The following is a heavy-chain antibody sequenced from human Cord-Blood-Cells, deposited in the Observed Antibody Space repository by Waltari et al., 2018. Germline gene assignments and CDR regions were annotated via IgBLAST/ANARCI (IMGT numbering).Heavy chain of an antibody. CDR2: INPNSGNT. CDR1: GYTFTSYA. CDR3: ARGIAADAFDI. Sequence: QVQLVQSGAEVKTPGASVKVSCKASGYTFTSYALNWVRQATGQGLEWMGLINPNSGNTGYAQKFQGRVTITRNTSISTAYMELSSLRSEDTAVYYCARGIAADAFDIWGQGTMVTVSS. D-gene: IGHD6-13*01. V-gene: IGHV1-8*03. J-gene: IGHJ3*02.